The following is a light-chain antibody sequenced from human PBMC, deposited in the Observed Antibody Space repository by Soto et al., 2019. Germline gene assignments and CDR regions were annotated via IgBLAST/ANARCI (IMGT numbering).Light chain of an antibody. J-gene: IGLJ1*01. CDR2: DVS. Sequence: QSALTQPASVSRSPGQSITISCTGTSSDVGAYRYVSWYQQHPGKAPKLIIYDVSDRPSGISNRFSGSKSDNTASLTISGLQAEDEAEYYCSSYTSSTTYVFGTGTKLTVL. CDR3: SSYTSSTTYV. CDR1: SSDVGAYRY. V-gene: IGLV2-14*01.